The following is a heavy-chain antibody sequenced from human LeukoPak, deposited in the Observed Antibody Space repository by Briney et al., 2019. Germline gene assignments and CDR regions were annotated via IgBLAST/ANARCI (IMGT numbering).Heavy chain of an antibody. D-gene: IGHD3-22*01. V-gene: IGHV3-13*01. CDR3: ARGGDDYDSSLDY. CDR1: GFTFSSYD. CDR2: IGTAGDT. Sequence: GGSLRLSCAASGFTFSSYDMHWVRQAPGKGLEWVSAIGTAGDTYYPGSVKGRFTISRENAKNSLYLQMNSLRAGDTAVYYCARGGDDYDSSLDYWGQGTLVTVSS. J-gene: IGHJ4*02.